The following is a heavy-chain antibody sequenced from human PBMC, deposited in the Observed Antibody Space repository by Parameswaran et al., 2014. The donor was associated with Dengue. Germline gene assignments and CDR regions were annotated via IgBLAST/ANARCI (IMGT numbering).Heavy chain of an antibody. D-gene: IGHD2-21*02. J-gene: IGHJ5*02. V-gene: IGHV3-49*02. CDR3: TRALVVTAGGWFDP. Sequence: RWIRQPPGKGLEWVGFIRSKAYGGTTEYAASVKGRFTISRDDSKSIAYLQMNSLKTEDTAVYYCTRALVVTAGGWFDPWGQGTMVTVSS. CDR2: IRSKAYGGTT.